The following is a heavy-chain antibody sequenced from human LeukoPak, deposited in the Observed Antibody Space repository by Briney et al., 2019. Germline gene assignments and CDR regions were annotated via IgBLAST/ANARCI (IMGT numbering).Heavy chain of an antibody. Sequence: PSETLSLTCTVSGGSISSSSYYWGWLRQPPGTGLEWIGSIYHSGSTYYNPSLKSRVIISVDTSKNQFSLKLSSVTAADTAVYYCARDGGVTYYYFYYYMDVWGKGTTVTVSS. D-gene: IGHD3-16*01. CDR2: IYHSGST. V-gene: IGHV4-39*07. CDR3: ARDGGVTYYYFYYYMDV. J-gene: IGHJ6*03. CDR1: GGSISSSSYY.